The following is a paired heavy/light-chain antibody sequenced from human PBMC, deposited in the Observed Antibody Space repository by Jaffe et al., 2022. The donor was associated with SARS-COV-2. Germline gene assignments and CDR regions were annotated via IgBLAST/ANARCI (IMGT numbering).Heavy chain of an antibody. D-gene: IGHD6-13*01. CDR1: GFTFSSHA. V-gene: IGHV3-30*04. J-gene: IGHJ4*02. CDR2: ISYDGSSK. CDR3: ARGGVAAAGTWAAFDY. Sequence: QVQLVESGGGVVQPGRSLRLSCAASGFTFSSHAMNWVRQAPGKGLEWVALISYDGSSKYYADSVKGRFTISRDNSKNTLYLQMNSLRADDTAVYYCARGGVAAAGTWAAFDYWGQGTLVTVSS.
Light chain of an antibody. CDR1: SSNIGSNA. CDR2: TNN. Sequence: QSVLTQPPSASGTPGQRVTISCSGGSSNIGSNAVNWYQQLPGTAPKLLIYTNNRRPSGVPDRFSGSKSGTSASLAISGLQSEDEADYYCAAWDDSLNGWVFGGGTKLTVL. CDR3: AAWDDSLNGWV. V-gene: IGLV1-44*01. J-gene: IGLJ3*02.